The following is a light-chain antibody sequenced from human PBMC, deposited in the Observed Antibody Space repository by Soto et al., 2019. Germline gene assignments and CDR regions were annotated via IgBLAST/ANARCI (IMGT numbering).Light chain of an antibody. J-gene: IGKJ5*01. CDR2: KAS. CDR3: QQYNIYIIT. Sequence: DIQMTQSPSTLSASVGDRVTITCRASQSISSWLAWYQQKPGKAPKLLIYKASSLESGVPSRFRGSGSVTEFTLTISSLQPDDFATYYCQQYNIYIITFGQGTRLEIK. CDR1: QSISSW. V-gene: IGKV1-5*03.